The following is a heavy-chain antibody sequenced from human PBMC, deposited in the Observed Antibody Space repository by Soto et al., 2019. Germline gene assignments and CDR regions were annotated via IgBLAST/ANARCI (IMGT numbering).Heavy chain of an antibody. J-gene: IGHJ6*02. Sequence: GESLKIPCKGSGYKFTSYWISWVRQMPGKGLEWMGRIDPGDSYPSYSPSFQGHVTISADTSISTAYLQWRSLKAWDTAIYHCAGQRLELRGDYCYRLDVWGQETTVTVSS. CDR2: IDPGDSYP. V-gene: IGHV5-10-1*01. CDR3: AGQRLELRGDYCYRLDV. D-gene: IGHD1-7*01. CDR1: GYKFTSYW.